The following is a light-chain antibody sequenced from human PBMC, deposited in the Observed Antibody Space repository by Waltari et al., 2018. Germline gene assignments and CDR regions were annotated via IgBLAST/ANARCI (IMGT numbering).Light chain of an antibody. CDR2: DVA. J-gene: IGLJ2*01. V-gene: IGLV2-14*03. CDR1: SSDVGGYNY. Sequence: QSALTQPVSVSGSPGQSITISCTGTSSDVGGYNYVAWYQQHPNKAPKVIIHDVANRPFGVSNRFSGSKSGSTASLTISGLQTEDEAYYYCSSYTTRSILLFGGGTKVTVL. CDR3: SSYTTRSILL.